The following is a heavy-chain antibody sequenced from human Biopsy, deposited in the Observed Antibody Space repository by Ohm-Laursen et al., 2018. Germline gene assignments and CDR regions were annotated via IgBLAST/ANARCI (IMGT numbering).Heavy chain of an antibody. Sequence: SVKASCKAPGGTFSNYGVNWVRQAPGQGLEWLGGNIPILGTGNYAQKFQDRVTVAADPSTSTATMELRSLRSDDTAVYYCATKLTGYFHHWGQGTLVIVSS. CDR1: GGTFSNYG. V-gene: IGHV1-69*13. D-gene: IGHD3-9*01. CDR2: NIPILGTG. J-gene: IGHJ1*01. CDR3: ATKLTGYFHH.